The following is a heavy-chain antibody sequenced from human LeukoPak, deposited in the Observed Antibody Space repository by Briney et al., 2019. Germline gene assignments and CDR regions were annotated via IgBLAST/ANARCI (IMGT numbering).Heavy chain of an antibody. D-gene: IGHD3-22*01. CDR3: ARHSGYYYDSSGYHAFDI. V-gene: IGHV4-59*08. Sequence: SETLSLTCTVSGGSISSYYWSWIRQPPGKGLEWIGYIYYSGSTNYNPSLKSRVTISVDTSKNQFSLKLSSVTAADTAVYYCARHSGYYYDSSGYHAFDIWGQGTMVTVSS. CDR2: IYYSGST. CDR1: GGSISSYY. J-gene: IGHJ3*02.